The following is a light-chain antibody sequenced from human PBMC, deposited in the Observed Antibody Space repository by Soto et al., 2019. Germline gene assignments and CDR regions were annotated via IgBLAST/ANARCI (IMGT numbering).Light chain of an antibody. V-gene: IGKV3-20*01. CDR2: GAS. Sequence: EIVLTQSPGTLSLYPGERVTLSCRASQIITENYLAWYQQKAGQAPRLLIFGASNRAAGIPDRFSGSGSGTDFSLTISKLEPEDFAVYYCEQYGSSPYTFGQGTKL. J-gene: IGKJ2*01. CDR3: EQYGSSPYT. CDR1: QIITENY.